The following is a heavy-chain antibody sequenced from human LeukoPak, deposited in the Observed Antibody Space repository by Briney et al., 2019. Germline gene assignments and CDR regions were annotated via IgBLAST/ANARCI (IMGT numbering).Heavy chain of an antibody. CDR3: ARDQYSSSFHTGSDY. Sequence: ASVKVSCKASGYTFTSYYMHWVRQAPGQGLEWMGIINPSGGSTSYAQKFQGRVTMTRDTSTSTVYMELSSLRSGDTAVYYCARDQYSSSFHTGSDYWGQGTLVTVSS. CDR2: INPSGGST. D-gene: IGHD6-6*01. J-gene: IGHJ4*02. CDR1: GYTFTSYY. V-gene: IGHV1-46*01.